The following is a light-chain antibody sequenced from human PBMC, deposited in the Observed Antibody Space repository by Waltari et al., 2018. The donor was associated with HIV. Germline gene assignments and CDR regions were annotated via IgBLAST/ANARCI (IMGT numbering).Light chain of an antibody. CDR2: YKSDSYV. J-gene: IGLJ1*01. V-gene: IGLV5-45*02. CDR3: MIWHSNAYV. CDR1: SGINVASYR. Sequence: QAVLTQPSSLSAPPGTSASLTCTLRSGINVASYRIYWYQQRSGTPPQYLLTYKSDSYVQRGSGVPSRFSASKYASANAGILLISGIHSEDEADYYCMIWHSNAYVFGSGTKVTV.